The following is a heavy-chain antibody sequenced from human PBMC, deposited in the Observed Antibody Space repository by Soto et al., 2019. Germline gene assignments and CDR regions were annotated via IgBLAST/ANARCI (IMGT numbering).Heavy chain of an antibody. CDR1: GCSFTSYW. D-gene: IGHD5-18*01. V-gene: IGHV5-10-1*01. J-gene: IGHJ6*02. CDR2: IDPSDSYT. CDR3: ARHVDTAMVTYYYGMDV. Sequence: GESLKISCKGSGCSFTSYWISWVRQMPGKGLEWMGRIDPSDSYTNYSPSFQGHVTISADKSISTAYLQWSSLKASDTAMYYCARHVDTAMVTYYYGMDVWGQGTTVTVSS.